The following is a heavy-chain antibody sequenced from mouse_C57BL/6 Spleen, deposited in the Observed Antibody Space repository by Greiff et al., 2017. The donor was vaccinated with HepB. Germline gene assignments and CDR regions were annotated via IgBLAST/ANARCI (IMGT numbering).Heavy chain of an antibody. Sequence: VKLVESGPGLVQPSQSLSITCTVSGFSLTSYGVHWVRQSPGKGLEWLGVIWSGGSTDYNAAFISRLSISKDNSKSQVFFKMNSLQADDTAIYYCAMTSTMVTTSAMDYWGQGTSVTVSS. CDR3: AMTSTMVTTSAMDY. CDR1: GFSLTSYG. J-gene: IGHJ4*01. CDR2: IWSGGST. D-gene: IGHD2-2*01. V-gene: IGHV2-2*01.